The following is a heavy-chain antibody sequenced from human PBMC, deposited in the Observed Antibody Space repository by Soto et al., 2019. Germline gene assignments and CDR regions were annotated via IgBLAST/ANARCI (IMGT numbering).Heavy chain of an antibody. J-gene: IGHJ6*02. V-gene: IGHV3-30*18. CDR3: AKDEVLVEVVARDYYGMDV. CDR1: GFTFSIYG. CDR2: ILYDGKKN. D-gene: IGHD2-15*01. Sequence: QVQLVESGGGVVQPGRSLRLSCAASGFTFSIYGMHWVRQAPGKGLEWVALILYDGKKNYYADSVKGRFTISRDNSKNTLSLQMNSLRAEDTAVYYCAKDEVLVEVVARDYYGMDVWGQGTTVTVSS.